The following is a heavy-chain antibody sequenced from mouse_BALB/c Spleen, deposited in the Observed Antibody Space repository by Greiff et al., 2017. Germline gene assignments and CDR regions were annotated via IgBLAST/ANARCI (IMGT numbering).Heavy chain of an antibody. CDR3: ARGLYGSAMDY. J-gene: IGHJ4*01. CDR2: IDPANGNT. Sequence: EVQRVESGAELVKPGASVKLSCTASGFNIKDTYMHWVKQRPEQGLEWIGRIDPANGNTKYDPKFQGKATITADTSSNTAYLQLSSLTSEDTAVYYCARGLYGSAMDYWGQGTSVTVSS. D-gene: IGHD1-1*01. V-gene: IGHV14-3*02. CDR1: GFNIKDTY.